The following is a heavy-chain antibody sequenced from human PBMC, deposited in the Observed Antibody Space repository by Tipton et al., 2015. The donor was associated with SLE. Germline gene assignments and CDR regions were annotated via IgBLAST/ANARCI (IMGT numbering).Heavy chain of an antibody. Sequence: QLVQSGAEVKKPGASVKVSCKASGYTFTGYYMHWVRQAPGQGLEWTGWINPNSGGTNYAQKFQGWVTMTRDTSISTAYMELSRLRSDDTAVYYCARGLDYYDSSGYSRYYYYYMDVWGKGTTVTVSS. CDR3: ARGLDYYDSSGYSRYYYYYMDV. CDR2: INPNSGGT. V-gene: IGHV1-2*04. J-gene: IGHJ6*03. D-gene: IGHD3-22*01. CDR1: GYTFTGYY.